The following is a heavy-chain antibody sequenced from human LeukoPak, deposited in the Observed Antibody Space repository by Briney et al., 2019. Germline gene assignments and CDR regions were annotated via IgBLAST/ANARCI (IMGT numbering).Heavy chain of an antibody. CDR3: ARFGGGGSCYPPYYFDY. J-gene: IGHJ4*02. CDR1: GFTFDDYA. D-gene: IGHD2-15*01. V-gene: IGHV3-9*01. Sequence: PGGSLRLSCAASGFTFDDYAMHWVRHAPGKGLEGVSGISWNSGSIVYADSVKGRFTISRDNAKNSLYLQMNSLRAEDTALYYCARFGGGGSCYPPYYFDYWGQGTLVTVSS. CDR2: ISWNSGSI.